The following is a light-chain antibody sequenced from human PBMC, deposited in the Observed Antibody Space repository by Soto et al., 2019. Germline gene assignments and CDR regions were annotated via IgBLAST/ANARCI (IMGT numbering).Light chain of an antibody. CDR1: QSVARN. CDR3: QQYNNWPDT. Sequence: EKVMTRSPSTLSVSLGERATLSCRASQSVARNLAWYQQKPGQAPRLLIYAASTRATGTPARFSGSGSGTEFTLTISSLQSGDFAIYYCQQYNNWPDTFGQGTKVDIK. J-gene: IGKJ1*01. CDR2: AAS. V-gene: IGKV3-15*01.